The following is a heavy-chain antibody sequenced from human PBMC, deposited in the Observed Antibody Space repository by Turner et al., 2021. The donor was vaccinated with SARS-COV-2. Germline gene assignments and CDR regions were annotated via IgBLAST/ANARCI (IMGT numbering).Heavy chain of an antibody. CDR2: LNSAATYL. Sequence: DVQLVESGGGLVGPGGSLRLSCTAAGFIFTQYPMNWVRHAPGKGLEWVSSLNSAATYLKYADSVKGRFTISRDDSKNSVYLQMNSLRVEDTGVYYCARGGEVLGRPPDFWGQGTLVTVSS. V-gene: IGHV3-21*01. D-gene: IGHD2-21*01. CDR3: ARGGEVLGRPPDF. J-gene: IGHJ3*01. CDR1: GFIFTQYP.